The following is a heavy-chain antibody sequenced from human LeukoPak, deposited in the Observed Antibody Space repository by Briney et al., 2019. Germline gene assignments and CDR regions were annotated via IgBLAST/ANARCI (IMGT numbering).Heavy chain of an antibody. Sequence: SENLSLTCTVSGGSISSSSYYWGWIRQPPGKGLEWIGSIYYSGSTYYNPSLKSRVTISVDTSKNQFSLKLSSVTAADTAVYYCARRVWSVGATTKGLFDYWGQGTLVTVSS. CDR3: ARRVWSVGATTKGLFDY. D-gene: IGHD1-26*01. V-gene: IGHV4-39*01. CDR1: GGSISSSSYY. J-gene: IGHJ4*02. CDR2: IYYSGST.